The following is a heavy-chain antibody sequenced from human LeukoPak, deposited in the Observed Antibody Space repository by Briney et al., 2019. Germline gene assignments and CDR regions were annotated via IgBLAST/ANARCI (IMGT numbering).Heavy chain of an antibody. CDR3: ARRLAVTGRYYFDY. J-gene: IGHJ4*02. D-gene: IGHD6-19*01. Sequence: SETLSLTCSVSVRSISTYYWSSIRQPPGRGLEWIGYVYYSGSTNYNPSLRSRVTISVDTSKNQVSLKLTSVTAADTAVYYCARRLAVTGRYYFDYWGPGTLVTVSS. V-gene: IGHV4-59*08. CDR2: VYYSGST. CDR1: VRSISTYY.